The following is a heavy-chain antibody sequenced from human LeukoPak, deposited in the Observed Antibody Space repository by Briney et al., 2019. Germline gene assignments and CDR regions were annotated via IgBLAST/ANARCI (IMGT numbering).Heavy chain of an antibody. CDR2: IYYSGST. CDR3: ARDHHDSFDF. Sequence: SETLSLTCTVSGGSISSYYWSWIRQPPGKGLEWIGYIYYSGSTNYNPSLKSRVTISVDTSKNQFSLKLSSATAADTAVYYCARDHHDSFDFLGQGTIVTGSS. J-gene: IGHJ3*01. CDR1: GGSISSYY. V-gene: IGHV4-59*01.